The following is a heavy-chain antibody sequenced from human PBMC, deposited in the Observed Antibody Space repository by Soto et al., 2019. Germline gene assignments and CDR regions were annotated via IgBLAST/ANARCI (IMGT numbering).Heavy chain of an antibody. J-gene: IGHJ5*02. CDR2: IYPGDSDT. Sequence: PGESLKISCKGSGHSFTSYWIGWVRQMPGKGLEWMGIIYPGDSDTRYSPSFQGQVTISADKSISTAYLQWSSLKASDTAMYYCARTVYGSGTLNWFDPWGQGTLVTVSS. V-gene: IGHV5-51*01. CDR1: GHSFTSYW. D-gene: IGHD3-10*01. CDR3: ARTVYGSGTLNWFDP.